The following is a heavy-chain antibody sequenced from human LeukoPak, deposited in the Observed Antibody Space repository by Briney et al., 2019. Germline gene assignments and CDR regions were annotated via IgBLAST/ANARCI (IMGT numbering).Heavy chain of an antibody. D-gene: IGHD4-17*01. CDR1: GFTFNNAW. J-gene: IGHJ4*02. CDR3: AKARRRGYGDYQGGTFDY. CDR2: IKSNIDGGTT. V-gene: IGHV3-15*07. Sequence: GSLRLSCAASGFTFNNAWMNWVRQAPVKGLEWVGRIKSNIDGGTTEYAAPVKGRFTISRDDSKNTLYLQMNSLRAEDTAVYYCAKARRRGYGDYQGGTFDYWGQGTLVTVSS.